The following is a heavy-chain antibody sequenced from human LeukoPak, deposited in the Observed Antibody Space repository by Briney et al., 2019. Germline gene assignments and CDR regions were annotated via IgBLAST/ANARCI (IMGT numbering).Heavy chain of an antibody. V-gene: IGHV3-48*01. CDR1: GFTFSSYG. J-gene: IGHJ4*02. CDR2: ISSSSSTI. CDR3: ARGEQWLVSPFDY. D-gene: IGHD6-19*01. Sequence: PGRSLRLSCAASGFTFSSYGMHWVRQAPGKGLEWVSYISSSSSTIYYADSVKGRFTISRDNAKNSLYLQMNSLRAEDTAVYYRARGEQWLVSPFDYWGQGTLVTVSS.